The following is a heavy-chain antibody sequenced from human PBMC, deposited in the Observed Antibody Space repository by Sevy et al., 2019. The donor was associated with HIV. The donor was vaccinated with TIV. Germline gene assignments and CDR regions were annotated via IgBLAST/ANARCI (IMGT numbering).Heavy chain of an antibody. J-gene: IGHJ6*02. CDR3: AKDTSVTIFGVVKYYYYGMDV. D-gene: IGHD3-3*01. CDR2: ISGSGGST. V-gene: IGHV3-23*01. CDR1: GFTFSSYA. Sequence: GGSLRLSCAASGFTFSSYAMSWVCQAPGKGLEWVSAISGSGGSTYYADSVKGRFTISRDNSKNTLYLQMNSLRAEDTAVYYCAKDTSVTIFGVVKYYYYGMDVWGQGTTVTVSS.